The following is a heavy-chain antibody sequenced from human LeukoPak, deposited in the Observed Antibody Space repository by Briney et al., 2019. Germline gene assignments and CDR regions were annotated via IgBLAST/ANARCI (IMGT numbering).Heavy chain of an antibody. V-gene: IGHV3-21*01. CDR2: ISSSSSYI. J-gene: IGHJ3*02. CDR3: ARAYDSNGFFSAFDI. Sequence: GGSLRLSCAASGFTFSSYSMNWVRQAPGKGLEWVSSISSSSSYIYYADSVKGRFTISRDNAKNSLYLQMNSLRAEDTAVYYCARAYDSNGFFSAFDIWGQGTMVTVSS. CDR1: GFTFSSYS. D-gene: IGHD3-22*01.